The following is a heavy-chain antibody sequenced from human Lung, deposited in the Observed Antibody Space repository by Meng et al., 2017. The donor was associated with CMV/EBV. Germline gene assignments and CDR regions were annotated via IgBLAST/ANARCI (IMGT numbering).Heavy chain of an antibody. V-gene: IGHV3-7*01. CDR1: GFTFSDYW. D-gene: IGHD4-17*01. CDR3: ARDPDYADVLDH. Sequence: GGSXRLXCAASGFTFSDYWMSWVRQTPGKGLEWVANIQTGGGEKYYVDSVKGRFTISRDNAKNSVYLQINNLRADDTAVYYCARDPDYADVLDHWGQGTLVTVSS. CDR2: IQTGGGEK. J-gene: IGHJ4*02.